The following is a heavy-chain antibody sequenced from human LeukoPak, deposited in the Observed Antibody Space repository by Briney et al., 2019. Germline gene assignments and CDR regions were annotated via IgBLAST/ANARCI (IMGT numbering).Heavy chain of an antibody. D-gene: IGHD3-10*01. CDR2: ISYDGSNK. CDR1: GFTFSSYG. CDR3: ARGAYGSGSYLFDY. J-gene: IGHJ4*02. V-gene: IGHV3-30*03. Sequence: GRSLRLSCAASGFTFSSYGMHWVRQAPGKGLEWVAVISYDGSNKYYADSVKGRFTISRDNSKNTLYLQMNSLRAEDTAVYYCARGAYGSGSYLFDYWGQGTLVTVSS.